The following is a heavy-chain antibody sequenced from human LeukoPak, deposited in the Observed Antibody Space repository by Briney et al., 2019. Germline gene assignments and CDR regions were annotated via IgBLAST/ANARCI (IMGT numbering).Heavy chain of an antibody. D-gene: IGHD3-10*01. CDR2: INHSGST. V-gene: IGHV4-34*01. CDR1: GGSFSGYY. Sequence: SETLSLTCAVYGGSFSGYYWSWIRQPPGKGLEWIGEINHSGSTNYNPSLKSRVTISVDTSKNQFSLKLSSVTAADTAVSYCARASRYYYGSGSYYNPPDYWGQGTLVTVSS. J-gene: IGHJ4*02. CDR3: ARASRYYYGSGSYYNPPDY.